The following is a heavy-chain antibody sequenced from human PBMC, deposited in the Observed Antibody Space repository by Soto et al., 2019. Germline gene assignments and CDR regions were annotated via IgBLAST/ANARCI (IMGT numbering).Heavy chain of an antibody. Sequence: SVKVSFKASGGTFSSYAISWVRQAPGQGLEWMGGIIPIFGTANYAQKFQGRVTITADESTSTAYMELSSLRSEDTAVYYCARGGGPWIQLAPSVGMDVWGQGTTVTVSS. CDR2: IIPIFGTA. J-gene: IGHJ6*02. V-gene: IGHV1-69*13. D-gene: IGHD5-18*01. CDR1: GGTFSSYA. CDR3: ARGGGPWIQLAPSVGMDV.